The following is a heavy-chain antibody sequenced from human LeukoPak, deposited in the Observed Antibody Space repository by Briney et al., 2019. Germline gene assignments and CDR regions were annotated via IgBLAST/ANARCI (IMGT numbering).Heavy chain of an antibody. V-gene: IGHV4-34*01. D-gene: IGHD1-26*01. Sequence: SETLSLTCAVYGGSFSGYYWSWIRQPPGKGLEWIGEINHSGSTNYNPSLKSRVTISVDTSKNQFSLKLSSVTAADTAVYYCARGLPGATPGFDYWGQGTLVTVSS. CDR3: ARGLPGATPGFDY. CDR1: GGSFSGYY. J-gene: IGHJ4*02. CDR2: INHSGST.